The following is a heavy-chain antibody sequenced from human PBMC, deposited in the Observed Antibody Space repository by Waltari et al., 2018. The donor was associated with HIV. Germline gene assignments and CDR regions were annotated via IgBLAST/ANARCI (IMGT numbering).Heavy chain of an antibody. J-gene: IGHJ4*02. CDR1: GFSFSNYG. Sequence: PGGSLRLSCEASGFSFSNYGMHWVRQSPGKGLEWVANIKEDGSETHYVDSVKGRFTISRDDAKNSLYLQMNSLTADDTAVYFCVRGEKERMLRFLEYLPSGNFDYWGQGTLVTVSS. CDR2: IKEDGSET. V-gene: IGHV3-7*01. CDR3: VRGEKERMLRFLEYLPSGNFDY. D-gene: IGHD3-3*01.